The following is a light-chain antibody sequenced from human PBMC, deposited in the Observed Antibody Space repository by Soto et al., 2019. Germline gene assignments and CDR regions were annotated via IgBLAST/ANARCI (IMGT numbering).Light chain of an antibody. CDR2: AAS. Sequence: AIQMTQSPSSLSASVGDRITITCRASQDIRNDLGWYQQKPGKAPELLIFAASSLQSGVPSRFSGSGSGTDFTLTISSLHLEDFATYYCLQDYNYPRTFGQGTKVDIK. CDR1: QDIRND. J-gene: IGKJ1*01. V-gene: IGKV1-6*01. CDR3: LQDYNYPRT.